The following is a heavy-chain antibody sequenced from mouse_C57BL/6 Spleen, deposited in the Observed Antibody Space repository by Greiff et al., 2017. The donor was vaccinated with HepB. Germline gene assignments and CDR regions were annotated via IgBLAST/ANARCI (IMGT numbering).Heavy chain of an antibody. J-gene: IGHJ2*01. CDR1: GFTFTDYY. CDR3: ARSAGTGHCDY. D-gene: IGHD4-1*01. CDR2: IRNKANGYTT. V-gene: IGHV7-3*01. Sequence: EVKLMESGGGLVQPGGSLSLSCAASGFTFTDYYMSWVRQPPGKALEWLGFIRNKANGYTTEYSASGKGRFTISRDNSQSILYLQMNALRAEDSATYDCARSAGTGHCDYWGQGTTLTVSS.